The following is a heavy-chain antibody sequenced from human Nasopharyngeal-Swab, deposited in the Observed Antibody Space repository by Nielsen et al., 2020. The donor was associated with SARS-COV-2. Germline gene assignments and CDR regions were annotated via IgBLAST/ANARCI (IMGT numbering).Heavy chain of an antibody. CDR3: TKGRADYSNPSFDN. CDR2: ISWDGVNT. Sequence: GESLKISCVASGFTFDDYGLHWVRQVPGKGLEWVSLISWDGVNTYYADSVKGRFTISRDNSRNSLFLQMNSLKTEDTALYYCTKGRADYSNPSFDNWGQGTLVTVSS. J-gene: IGHJ4*02. CDR1: GFTFDDYG. V-gene: IGHV3-43*01. D-gene: IGHD4-11*01.